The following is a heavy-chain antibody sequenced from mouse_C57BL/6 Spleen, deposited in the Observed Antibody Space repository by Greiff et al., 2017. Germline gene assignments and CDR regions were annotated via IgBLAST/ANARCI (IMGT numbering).Heavy chain of an antibody. CDR3: ARSGFITTD. D-gene: IGHD1-1*01. Sequence: QVQLQQPGAELVKPGASVKMSCKASGYTFTSYWITWVKQRPGQGLEWIGDIYPGSGSTNYNEKFKGKSTLTVDKSSSTAYMQLSSLTSEDSAVYYCARSGFITTDWGQGTLVTVSA. CDR1: GYTFTSYW. V-gene: IGHV1-55*01. J-gene: IGHJ3*01. CDR2: IYPGSGST.